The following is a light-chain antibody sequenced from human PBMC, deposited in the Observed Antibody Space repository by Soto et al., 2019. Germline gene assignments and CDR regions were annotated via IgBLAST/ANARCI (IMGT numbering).Light chain of an antibody. CDR1: SSNIGAGYD. J-gene: IGLJ3*02. Sequence: QSVLTQPPSVSGAPGQRVTISCTGSSSNIGAGYDVHWYQQLPGTAPKLLIYGNSNRPSGVPDRFSGSKSGTSASLAITGLRAEDGADYSCQSYDSSLSVWVFGGGTKLTVL. CDR3: QSYDSSLSVWV. V-gene: IGLV1-40*01. CDR2: GNS.